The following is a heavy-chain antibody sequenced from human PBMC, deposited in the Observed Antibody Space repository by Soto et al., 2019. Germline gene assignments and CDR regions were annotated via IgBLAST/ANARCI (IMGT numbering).Heavy chain of an antibody. Sequence: QVQLVESGGGVVQPGRSLRLSCAASGFTFSSYGMHWVRQAPGKGLEWVAVIWYDGSNKYYADSVKGRFTISRDNSKNTLYLQMNSLRAEDTAVYYCARGLTIFGVVKYGMDVWGQGTTVTVSS. V-gene: IGHV3-33*01. CDR2: IWYDGSNK. D-gene: IGHD3-3*01. J-gene: IGHJ6*02. CDR1: GFTFSSYG. CDR3: ARGLTIFGVVKYGMDV.